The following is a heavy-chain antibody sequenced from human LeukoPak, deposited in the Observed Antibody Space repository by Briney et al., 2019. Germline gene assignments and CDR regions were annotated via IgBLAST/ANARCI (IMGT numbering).Heavy chain of an antibody. D-gene: IGHD3-10*02. J-gene: IGHJ6*04. CDR3: AELGITMIGGV. CDR1: GISISGYS. CDR2: ISSSGSTI. V-gene: IGHV3-48*04. Sequence: GGSLRLSCAASGISISGYSLNWVRQAPGKGLEWVSYISSSGSTIYYADSVKGRFTISRDNAKNSLYLQMNSLRAEDTAVYYCAELGITMIGGVWGKGTTVTISS.